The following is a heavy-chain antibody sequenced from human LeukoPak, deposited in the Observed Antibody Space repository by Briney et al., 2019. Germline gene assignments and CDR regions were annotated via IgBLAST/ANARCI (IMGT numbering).Heavy chain of an antibody. CDR1: GGSFSGYY. Sequence: SETLSLTCAVYGGSFSGYYWSWIRQPPGKGLEWIGEINHSGSTNYNPSLKSRVTISVDTSKNQFSLKLSSVTAADTAVYYCARAFRMYALHNWFDPWGQGTLVTVSS. CDR2: INHSGST. J-gene: IGHJ5*02. D-gene: IGHD2-8*01. CDR3: ARAFRMYALHNWFDP. V-gene: IGHV4-34*01.